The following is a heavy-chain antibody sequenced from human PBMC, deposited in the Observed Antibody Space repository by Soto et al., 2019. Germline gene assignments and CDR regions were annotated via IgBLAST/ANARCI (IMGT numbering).Heavy chain of an antibody. CDR3: ARHDCISSSCYYYYYYGMDV. V-gene: IGHV1-69*12. D-gene: IGHD2-2*01. CDR1: GGTFSSYA. CDR2: IIPIFDTA. Sequence: QVPLVQSGAEVKKPGSSVKVSCKASGGTFSSYAISWVRQAPGQGLEWMGGIIPIFDTANYAQKFQGRVTITADESXXTXYXGLSSLRSEDTAVYYCARHDCISSSCYYYYYYGMDVWGQGTTVTVSS. J-gene: IGHJ6*02.